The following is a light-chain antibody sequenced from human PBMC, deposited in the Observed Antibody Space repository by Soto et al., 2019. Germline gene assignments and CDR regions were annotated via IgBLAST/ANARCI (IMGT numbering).Light chain of an antibody. J-gene: IGLJ3*02. CDR2: EVS. CDR3: CSYAGSSTFGV. V-gene: IGLV2-23*02. Sequence: QSALTQPASVSGSPGQSITISCTGTSSDVGSYNLVSWYQQHPGKAPKLMIYEVSKRPSGVSNRLSGSKSGNTASLTISGLQAEEEADYYCCSYAGSSTFGVFGGGTKVTVL. CDR1: SSDVGSYNL.